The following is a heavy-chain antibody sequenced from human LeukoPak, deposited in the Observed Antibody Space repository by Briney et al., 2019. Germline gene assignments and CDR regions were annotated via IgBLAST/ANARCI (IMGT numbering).Heavy chain of an antibody. CDR3: ARGCPQSGSYFSYYYYYYMDV. D-gene: IGHD3-10*01. CDR1: GYTFTSYY. CDR2: INPSGGST. V-gene: IGHV1-46*03. J-gene: IGHJ6*03. Sequence: ASVKVSCKASGYTFTSYYMHWVRQAPGQGLEWMGIINPSGGSTSYAQKFQGRVAMTRDTSTSTVYMELSSLRSEDTAVYYCARGCPQSGSYFSYYYYYYMDVWGKGTTVTVSS.